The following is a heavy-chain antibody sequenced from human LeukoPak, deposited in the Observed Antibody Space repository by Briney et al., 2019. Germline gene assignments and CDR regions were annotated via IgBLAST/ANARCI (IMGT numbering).Heavy chain of an antibody. Sequence: ASVKVSCKAPGHTFTNFYFHWVRQAPGQGLEWMAMIRPNDDSTASSQRFEDRFTMTRDTSSSTIYLELRNLTFDDTAIYFCARGGERGEIVLGDDSFALWGQGTVVTVSS. CDR1: GHTFTNFY. V-gene: IGHV1-46*01. J-gene: IGHJ3*01. D-gene: IGHD2-21*01. CDR3: ARGGERGEIVLGDDSFAL. CDR2: IRPNDDST.